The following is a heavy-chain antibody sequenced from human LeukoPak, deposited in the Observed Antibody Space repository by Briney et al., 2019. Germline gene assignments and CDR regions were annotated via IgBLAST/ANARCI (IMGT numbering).Heavy chain of an antibody. J-gene: IGHJ4*02. CDR2: ISSSSSYI. CDR1: GFTFSSYS. CDR3: ARDLSSWYHYFDY. Sequence: GGSLRLSCAASGFTFSSYSMNWVRQAPGKGLEWVSSISSSSSYIHYADSVKGRFTISRDNAKNSLYLQMNSLRAEDTAAYYCARDLSSWYHYFDYWGQGTLVTVSS. V-gene: IGHV3-21*01. D-gene: IGHD6-13*01.